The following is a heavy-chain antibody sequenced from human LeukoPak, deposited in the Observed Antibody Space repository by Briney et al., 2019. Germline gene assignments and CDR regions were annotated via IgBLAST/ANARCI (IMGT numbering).Heavy chain of an antibody. J-gene: IGHJ5*02. CDR1: GFTFSNYA. CDR2: ISGSSGST. D-gene: IGHD6-19*01. CDR3: AKTGAVAPLNWFDP. Sequence: PGGSLRLSCAASGFTFSNYAMSWVRQAPGKGLEWVSTISGSSGSTYYADSVKGRFTISRDTSKNTLYLQMNSLRAEDTAVYYCAKTGAVAPLNWFDPWGQGTLVTVSS. V-gene: IGHV3-23*01.